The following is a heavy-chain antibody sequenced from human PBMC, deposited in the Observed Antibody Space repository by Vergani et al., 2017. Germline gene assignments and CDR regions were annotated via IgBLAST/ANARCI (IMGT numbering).Heavy chain of an antibody. J-gene: IGHJ4*02. CDR1: GSSFTSYW. Sequence: EVQLVQSGAEVKKPGESLKISCKGSGSSFTSYWIGWVRQMPGKGLEWMGIIYPGDSDTRYSPSFQGQVTISADKSISTAYLQWSSLKASDTAMYYCAITQPRSSGSYPLNYWGQGTLVTVSS. V-gene: IGHV5-51*01. CDR2: IYPGDSDT. CDR3: AITQPRSSGSYPLNY. D-gene: IGHD1-26*01.